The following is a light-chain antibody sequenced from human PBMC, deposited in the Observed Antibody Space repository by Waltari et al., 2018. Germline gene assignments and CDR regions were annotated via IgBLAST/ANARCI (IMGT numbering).Light chain of an antibody. CDR3: QQYNSYTWT. Sequence: DIQMTQSPSTLSASVGDRVTITCRASQSISSWLAWYQQNPGRAPKLLIYKASSLESGVPARLSGSGAGTEFTLTISSLQPDDFATYYCQQYNSYTWTFGQGTNVEIK. J-gene: IGKJ1*01. CDR1: QSISSW. V-gene: IGKV1-5*03. CDR2: KAS.